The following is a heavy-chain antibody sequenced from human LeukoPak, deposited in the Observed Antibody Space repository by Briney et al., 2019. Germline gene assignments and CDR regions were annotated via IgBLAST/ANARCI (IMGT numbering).Heavy chain of an antibody. CDR3: AREPIVVITYDAFDI. Sequence: GGSLRLSCAASGFTFSSYAMSWVRQAPGKGLEWVSAISGSGGSTYYADSAKGRFTISRDNSKNTLYLQMNSLRAEDTAVYYCAREPIVVITYDAFDIWGQGTMVTVSS. CDR1: GFTFSSYA. CDR2: ISGSGGST. D-gene: IGHD3-22*01. V-gene: IGHV3-23*01. J-gene: IGHJ3*02.